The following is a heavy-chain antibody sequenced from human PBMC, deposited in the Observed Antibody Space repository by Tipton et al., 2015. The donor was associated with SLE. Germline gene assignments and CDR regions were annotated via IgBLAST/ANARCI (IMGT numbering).Heavy chain of an antibody. CDR1: GFTFSNAW. CDR3: TTASYYDFWSMEGFDY. D-gene: IGHD3-3*01. CDR2: IKSKTDGGTT. Sequence: SLRLSCAASGFTFSNAWMSWVRQAPGKGLEWVGRIKSKTDGGTTDYAAPVKGRFTISRDDSKNTLYLQMNSLKTEDTAVYYCTTASYYDFWSMEGFDYWGQGTLVTVSS. J-gene: IGHJ4*02. V-gene: IGHV3-15*01.